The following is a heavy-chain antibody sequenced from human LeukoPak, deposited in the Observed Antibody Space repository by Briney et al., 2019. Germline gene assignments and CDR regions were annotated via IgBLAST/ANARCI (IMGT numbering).Heavy chain of an antibody. V-gene: IGHV4-59*01. J-gene: IGHJ3*02. CDR1: GGSISSYY. CDR3: ARYIVSYPHDAFDI. CDR2: IYYSGST. D-gene: IGHD1-26*01. Sequence: SETLSLTCTVSGGSISSYYWSWIRQPPGKGLEWIGYIYYSGSTSYNPSLKSRVTISVDTSKKQFSLKLSSVTAADTAFYYCARYIVSYPHDAFDIWGQGTMVTVSA.